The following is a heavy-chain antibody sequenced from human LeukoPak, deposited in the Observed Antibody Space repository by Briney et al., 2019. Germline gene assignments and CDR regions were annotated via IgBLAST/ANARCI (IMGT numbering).Heavy chain of an antibody. V-gene: IGHV3-21*01. J-gene: IGHJ4*02. Sequence: PGGSLRLSCAASGFTVSSNYMSWVRQAPGKGLEWVSSISSSSSYIYYADSVKGRFTISRDNAKNSLYLQMNSLRAEDTAVYYCARQGGIAVAGAFDYWGQGTLVTVSS. CDR3: ARQGGIAVAGAFDY. CDR2: ISSSSSYI. D-gene: IGHD6-19*01. CDR1: GFTVSSNY.